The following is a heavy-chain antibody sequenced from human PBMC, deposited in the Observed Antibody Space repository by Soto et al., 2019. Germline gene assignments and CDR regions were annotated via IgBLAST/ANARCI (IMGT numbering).Heavy chain of an antibody. CDR1: GGSISISY. J-gene: IGHJ4*02. V-gene: IGHV4-59*08. CDR3: VRLYNLGYSIGWYVLE. Sequence: QVQLQESGPGLVKPSETLSLTCTVSGGSISISYWSWIRQPPGKVLEWIGYIYYSGTTKYNPSLRSRVTISVDTSKNQFSLKLSSVTAADTAVYYCVRLYNLGYSIGWYVLEWGQGTLVTVSS. D-gene: IGHD6-19*01. CDR2: IYYSGTT.